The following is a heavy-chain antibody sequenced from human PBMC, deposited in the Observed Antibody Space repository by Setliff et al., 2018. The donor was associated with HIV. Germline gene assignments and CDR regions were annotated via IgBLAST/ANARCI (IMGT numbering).Heavy chain of an antibody. J-gene: IGHJ4*02. CDR1: EYSFTSYD. CDR2: LSPTSGNT. CDR3: ARGAPGRSCSGGSCSYFDY. Sequence: ASVKVSCKPSEYSFTSYDINWVRQATGQGPEWMGWLSPTSGNTGSAQRFQGRVTMTRNTSISIAYMELSNLRSEDTAVYYCARGAPGRSCSGGSCSYFDYWGQGTLVTVSS. D-gene: IGHD2-15*01. V-gene: IGHV1-8*01.